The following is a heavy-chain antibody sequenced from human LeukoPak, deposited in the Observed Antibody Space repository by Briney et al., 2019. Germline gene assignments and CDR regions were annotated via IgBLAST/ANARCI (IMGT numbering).Heavy chain of an antibody. CDR2: IKSKTDDGTT. J-gene: IGHJ4*02. D-gene: IGHD3-22*01. CDR3: TTDAASLFYYDSSGYHI. Sequence: GGSLRLSCAASGFTFSNAWMSWVRQAPGKGLEWVGRIKSKTDDGTTDYAAPVKGRFTISRDDSKNTLYLQMSSLKTEDTAVYYCTTDAASLFYYDSSGYHIWGQGTLVTVSS. V-gene: IGHV3-15*01. CDR1: GFTFSNAW.